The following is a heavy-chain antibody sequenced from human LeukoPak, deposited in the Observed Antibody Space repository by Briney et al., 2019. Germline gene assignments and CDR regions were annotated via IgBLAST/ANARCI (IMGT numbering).Heavy chain of an antibody. CDR2: IYTSGST. V-gene: IGHV4-4*07. D-gene: IGHD4-17*01. J-gene: IGHJ5*02. CDR1: GGSISSYY. Sequence: KPSETLSLTCTVSGGSISSYYWSWIRQPAGKGLEWIGRIYTSGSTNYNPSLKSRVTMSVATSKNQFSLKLSSVTAADTAVYYCARVISGLRGKPSFDPWGQGTLVTVSS. CDR3: ARVISGLRGKPSFDP.